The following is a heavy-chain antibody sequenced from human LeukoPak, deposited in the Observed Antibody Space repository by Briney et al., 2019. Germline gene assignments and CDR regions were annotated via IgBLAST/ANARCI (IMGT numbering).Heavy chain of an antibody. Sequence: ASVKVSCKASGGTFSSYAISWVRQAPGQGLEWMGRIIPILGIANYAQKFQGRVTITADKSTSTAYMELSSLRSEDTAVYYCAREIRYCGTFSCYGNYYMDVWGKGTTVTVSS. J-gene: IGHJ6*03. CDR1: GGTFSSYA. CDR3: AREIRYCGTFSCYGNYYMDV. V-gene: IGHV1-69*04. D-gene: IGHD2-2*01. CDR2: IIPILGIA.